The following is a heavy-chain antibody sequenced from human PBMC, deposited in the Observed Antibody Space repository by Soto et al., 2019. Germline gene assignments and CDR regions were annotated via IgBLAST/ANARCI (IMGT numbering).Heavy chain of an antibody. V-gene: IGHV3-7*05. D-gene: IGHD3-9*01. Sequence: EVELVESGGGLVQPGGSLRLSCAATGFMFSSYWMTWVRQAPGKGLEWVANINQNGSERYYVDSVEGRFTISRDNAKNSVFLQMENLRVEDTDMYYCATDILDFWGQGTLVTVSS. CDR1: GFMFSSYW. CDR2: INQNGSER. J-gene: IGHJ4*02. CDR3: ATDILDF.